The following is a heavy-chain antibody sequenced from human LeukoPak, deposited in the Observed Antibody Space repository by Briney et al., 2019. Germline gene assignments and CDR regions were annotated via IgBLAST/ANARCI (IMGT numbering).Heavy chain of an antibody. CDR3: ATPRDYGYFDL. CDR1: GGSFSGYY. J-gene: IGHJ2*01. V-gene: IGHV4-34*01. Sequence: SETLSLTCAVYGGSFSGYYWSWIRQPPGKGLEWIGEINHSGSTNYNPSLKSRVTISVDTSKNQFSLKLSSVTAADTAVYYCATPRDYGYFDLWGRGTLVTVSS. CDR2: INHSGST.